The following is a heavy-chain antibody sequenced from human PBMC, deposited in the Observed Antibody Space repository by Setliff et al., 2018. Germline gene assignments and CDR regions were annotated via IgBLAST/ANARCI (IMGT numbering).Heavy chain of an antibody. CDR3: ASDRGSGSYFLRYFDY. V-gene: IGHV3-33*01. Sequence: GGSLRLSCAASGFTFSSYGMHWVRQAPGKGLEWVAVIWYDGSNKYYADSMKGRFTISRDNSKNTLYLQMNSLRAEDTAVYYCASDRGSGSYFLRYFDYWGQGTLVTVSS. D-gene: IGHD1-26*01. CDR2: IWYDGSNK. CDR1: GFTFSSYG. J-gene: IGHJ4*02.